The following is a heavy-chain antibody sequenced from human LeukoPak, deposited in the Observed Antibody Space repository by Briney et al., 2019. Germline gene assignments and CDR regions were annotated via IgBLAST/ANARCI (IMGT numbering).Heavy chain of an antibody. D-gene: IGHD3-10*01. CDR3: ARRETNYGPGAFDI. V-gene: IGHV4-59*01. CDR1: GGSISSYY. J-gene: IGHJ3*02. CDR2: IYYSGST. Sequence: SETLSLTCTVSGGSISSYYWSWIRQPPRKGLEWIGYIYYSGSTNYNPSLKSRVTISVDTSKNQFSLKLSSVTAADTAVYYCARRETNYGPGAFDIWGQGTMVTVSS.